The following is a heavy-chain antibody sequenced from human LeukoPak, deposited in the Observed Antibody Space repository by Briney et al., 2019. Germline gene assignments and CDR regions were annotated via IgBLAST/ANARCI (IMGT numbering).Heavy chain of an antibody. V-gene: IGHV3-9*01. Sequence: GGSLRLSCAASGFTFDDYAMHWVRHAPGKGLEWVSGISWNSFTIGYADSVKGRFTISRDNAKNSLYLQMNSLRVEDTALYYCAKDIGRVDTASTYMDVWGKGTTVTISS. CDR2: ISWNSFTI. CDR3: AKDIGRVDTASTYMDV. D-gene: IGHD5-18*01. CDR1: GFTFDDYA. J-gene: IGHJ6*03.